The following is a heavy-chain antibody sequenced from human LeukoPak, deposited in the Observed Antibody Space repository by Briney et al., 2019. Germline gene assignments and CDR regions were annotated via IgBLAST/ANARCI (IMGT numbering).Heavy chain of an antibody. J-gene: IGHJ4*02. V-gene: IGHV3-21*01. CDR2: ISRTSRYI. CDR1: GFTFSDYS. CDR3: ANLGNDYDILTGYYC. D-gene: IGHD3-9*01. Sequence: PGGSLRLSCAASGFTFSDYSMNWVRQAPGKGLEWVSSISRTSRYIYYPDSVKGRFTVSRDNAKNSLYLQMNSLRAEDTAVYYCANLGNDYDILTGYYCWGQGTLVTVS.